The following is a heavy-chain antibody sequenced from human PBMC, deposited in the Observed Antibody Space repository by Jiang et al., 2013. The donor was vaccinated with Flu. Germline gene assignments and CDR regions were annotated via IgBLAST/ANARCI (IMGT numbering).Heavy chain of an antibody. CDR2: IYYSGST. D-gene: IGHD1-26*01. Sequence: GSGLVKPSETLSLTCTVSGGSISSYYWSWIRQPPGKGLEWIGYIYYSGSTNYNPSLKSRVTISVDTSKNQFSLKLSSVTAADTAVYYCARDIEGFDYWGQGTLVTVSS. J-gene: IGHJ4*02. CDR3: ARDIEGFDY. CDR1: GGSISSYY. V-gene: IGHV4-59*01.